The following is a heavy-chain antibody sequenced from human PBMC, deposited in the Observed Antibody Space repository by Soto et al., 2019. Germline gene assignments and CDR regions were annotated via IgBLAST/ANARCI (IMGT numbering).Heavy chain of an antibody. Sequence: SETLSLTCTVSGGSISSSSYYWGWIRRPPGKGLEWIGSIYYSGSTYYNPSLKSRVTISVDTSKNQFSLKLSSVTAADTAVYYCARHGNYGSGNYYYYGMDVWGQGTTVT. V-gene: IGHV4-39*01. CDR3: ARHGNYGSGNYYYYGMDV. D-gene: IGHD3-10*01. J-gene: IGHJ6*02. CDR1: GGSISSSSYY. CDR2: IYYSGST.